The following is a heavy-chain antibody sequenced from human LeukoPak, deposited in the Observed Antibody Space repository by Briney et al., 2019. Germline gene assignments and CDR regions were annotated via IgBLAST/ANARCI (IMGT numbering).Heavy chain of an antibody. V-gene: IGHV3-53*01. Sequence: GGSLRLSCAASGFTVSSNYMSWVRQAPGKGLEWVSVIYSGGSTCYADSVKGRFTISRDNSKNTLYLQMNSLRAEDTAVYYCAREDYGGNSGTDVWGKGTTVTVSS. CDR3: AREDYGGNSGTDV. CDR2: IYSGGST. J-gene: IGHJ6*04. D-gene: IGHD4-23*01. CDR1: GFTVSSNY.